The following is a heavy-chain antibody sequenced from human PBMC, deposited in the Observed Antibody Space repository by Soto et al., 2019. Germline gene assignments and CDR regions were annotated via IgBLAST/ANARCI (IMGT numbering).Heavy chain of an antibody. D-gene: IGHD3-10*01. CDR2: TSSDGSSE. CDR1: GFSFSYFA. V-gene: IGHV3-30*18. CDR3: AKNYYGSENYYNGLDY. J-gene: IGHJ4*02. Sequence: GGSLRLSCAASGFSFSYFAMHWVRQAPGKGLEWVAVTSSDGSSEYYADSVKGRFPIFRDNSKNTLYLQMNTLRVEDTAVYYCAKNYYGSENYYNGLDYWGQGTLVTVSS.